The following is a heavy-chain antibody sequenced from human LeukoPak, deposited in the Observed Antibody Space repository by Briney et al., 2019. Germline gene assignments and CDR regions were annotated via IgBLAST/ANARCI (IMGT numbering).Heavy chain of an antibody. CDR3: ARSNPQYDFWSGYYRGWFDP. D-gene: IGHD3-3*01. CDR2: IYYSGST. V-gene: IGHV4-59*01. Sequence: PSETLSLTCTVSGGSISSYYWSWIRQPPGKGLEWIGYIYYSGSTNYNPSLKSRVTISVDTSKNQFSLKLSSVTAADTAVYYCARSNPQYDFWSGYYRGWFDPWGQGTLVTVSS. J-gene: IGHJ5*02. CDR1: GGSISSYY.